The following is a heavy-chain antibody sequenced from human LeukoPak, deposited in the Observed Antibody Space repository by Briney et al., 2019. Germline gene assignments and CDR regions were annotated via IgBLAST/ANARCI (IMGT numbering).Heavy chain of an antibody. CDR1: GFTFSVYE. CDR2: ISGSGSTI. J-gene: IGHJ4*02. D-gene: IGHD1-26*01. CDR3: ARYVGTYRDF. V-gene: IGHV3-48*03. Sequence: GGSLRLSCAASGFTFSVYEMNWVRQAPGKGLEWASYISGSGSTIYYADSMKGRFTISRDNAKNSLYLQMNSLRAEDTAVYYCARYVGTYRDFWGQGTLVTVSP.